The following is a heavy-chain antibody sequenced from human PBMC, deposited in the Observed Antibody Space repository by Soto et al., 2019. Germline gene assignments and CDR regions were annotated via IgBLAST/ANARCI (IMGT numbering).Heavy chain of an antibody. CDR3: VNGGFNRPRRNYYYDGMDV. CDR2: IYYSGST. Sequence: QLQLQESGPGLVKPSETLSLTCTVSGGSISRSSYYWGWIRQPPGKGLEWFGRIYYSGSTYYNPTLKSRVTRSVDTSQNQFALKRSSVTAADTAVYYGVNGGFNRPRRNYYYDGMDVWGQGTTVTVSS. D-gene: IGHD2-8*01. CDR1: GGSISRSSYY. J-gene: IGHJ6*02. V-gene: IGHV4-39*01.